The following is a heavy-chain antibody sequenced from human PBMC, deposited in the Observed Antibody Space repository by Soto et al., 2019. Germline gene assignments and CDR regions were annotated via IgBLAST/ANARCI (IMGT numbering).Heavy chain of an antibody. V-gene: IGHV3-30*18. CDR3: AKDDLTAAAYY. D-gene: IGHD6-13*01. J-gene: IGHJ4*02. Sequence: QVQLVESGGGVVQPGRSLRLSCAASGFTFSSYGMHWVRQAPGKGLEWVAVISYDGSNKYYADSVKGRFTISRDNSKNTLYLQMNSLRAEDTAVYYCAKDDLTAAAYYWGQGTLVTVSS. CDR2: ISYDGSNK. CDR1: GFTFSSYG.